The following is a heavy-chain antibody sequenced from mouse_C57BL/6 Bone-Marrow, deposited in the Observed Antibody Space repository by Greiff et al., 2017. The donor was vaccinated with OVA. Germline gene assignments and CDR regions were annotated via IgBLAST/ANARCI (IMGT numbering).Heavy chain of an antibody. CDR2: ISSGGSYT. D-gene: IGHD4-1*01. Sequence: EVKLMESGGDLVKPGGSLKLSCAASGFTFSSYGMSWVRQTPDKRLEWVATISSGGSYTYYPDSVKGRFTISRDNAKNTLYLQMSSLKSEDTAMYYCARQGLGRFAYWGQGTLVTVSA. CDR1: GFTFSSYG. CDR3: ARQGLGRFAY. J-gene: IGHJ3*01. V-gene: IGHV5-6*01.